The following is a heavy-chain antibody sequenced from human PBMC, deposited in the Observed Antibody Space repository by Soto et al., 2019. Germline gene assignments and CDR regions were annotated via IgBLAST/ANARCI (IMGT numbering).Heavy chain of an antibody. J-gene: IGHJ4*02. D-gene: IGHD6-19*01. V-gene: IGHV4-39*01. CDR2: IYYTGNA. Sequence: QLHLQESGPGLVEPSATLSLTCTVSGGSIGGSDYYWAWLRQPPGKGLEWLGTIYYTGNAYYNPSTKSRVTLSVDTSKNQFSLNLKSVTAADTAVYFCADMRGQWLPRDWGQGTLVTVSS. CDR1: GGSIGGSDYY. CDR3: ADMRGQWLPRD.